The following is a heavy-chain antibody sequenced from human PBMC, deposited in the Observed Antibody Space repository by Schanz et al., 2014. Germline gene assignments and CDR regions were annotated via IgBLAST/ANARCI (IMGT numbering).Heavy chain of an antibody. V-gene: IGHV3-23*04. Sequence: EVRLVESGGGLVQPGGSLRLSCAASGFTFYNYAMTWVRQAPGKGLEWVSAISSTGGSTYYADSVKGRFTISRDNSKNTVYLQMNSLRAEDTAVYYCARSTSMYFLQWGQGTLVTVSS. J-gene: IGHJ1*01. CDR2: ISSTGGST. CDR3: ARSTSMYFLQ. CDR1: GFTFYNYA. D-gene: IGHD2-2*01.